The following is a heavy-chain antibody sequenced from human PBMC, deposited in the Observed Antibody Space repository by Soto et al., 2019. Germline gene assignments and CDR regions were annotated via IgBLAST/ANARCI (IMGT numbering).Heavy chain of an antibody. D-gene: IGHD4-17*01. J-gene: IGHJ3*02. CDR2: IYYSGSN. V-gene: IGHV4-59*01. CDR1: GGSISSYY. Sequence: SETLSLTCTVSGGSISSYYWSWIRQPPGKGLERIGYIYYSGSNNYNPSLKSRVTISVDTSKNQFSLKLSSVTAADTAVYYCARDSPNDYGDYAAFDIWGQGTMVTVSS. CDR3: ARDSPNDYGDYAAFDI.